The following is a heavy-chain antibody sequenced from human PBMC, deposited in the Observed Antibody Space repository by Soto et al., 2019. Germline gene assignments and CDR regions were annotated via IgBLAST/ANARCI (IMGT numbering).Heavy chain of an antibody. CDR3: ATSKVLEWLPNFDY. J-gene: IGHJ4*02. Sequence: QPGESLRLSYGASGFTFSSYAMSWVRQAPGKGMEWVSAISGSGGSTYYADSVKGRFTIARDNSRNTMYLQMNSLRAEDTAVYYCATSKVLEWLPNFDYWCQGT. V-gene: IGHV3-23*01. CDR1: GFTFSSYA. D-gene: IGHD3-3*01. CDR2: ISGSGGST.